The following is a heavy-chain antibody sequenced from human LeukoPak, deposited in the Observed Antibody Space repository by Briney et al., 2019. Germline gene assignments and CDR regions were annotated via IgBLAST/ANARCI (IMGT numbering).Heavy chain of an antibody. D-gene: IGHD3-10*01. Sequence: GESLKISCKCSGYSFANNRIAWLRQMPGKGLEWMGIIHPGDSDTRYRPSFQGQVTISADKSISTAYLQWSSLKASDTAMYYCRLRFGDLSSAFDIWGQGTMVTVSS. J-gene: IGHJ3*02. CDR1: GYSFANNR. CDR2: IHPGDSDT. V-gene: IGHV5-51*01. CDR3: RLRFGDLSSAFDI.